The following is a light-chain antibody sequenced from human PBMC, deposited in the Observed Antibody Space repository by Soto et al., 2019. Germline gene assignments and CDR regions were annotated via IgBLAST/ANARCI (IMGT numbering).Light chain of an antibody. J-gene: IGKJ5*01. CDR3: QQSNNWPPIT. V-gene: IGKV3-11*01. CDR1: QSVSEC. CDR2: DVS. Sequence: EIVLTQSPATLSLSPGERATLSCRASQSVSECFAWYQQIPGQAPRLLVYDVSARAPGIPARFSGSGSGTDFTLTISSLEPEDGAVYECQQSNNWPPITFGQGTRLEIK.